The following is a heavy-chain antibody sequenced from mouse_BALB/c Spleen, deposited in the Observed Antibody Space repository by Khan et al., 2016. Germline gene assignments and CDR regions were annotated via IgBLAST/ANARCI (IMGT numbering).Heavy chain of an antibody. V-gene: IGHV3-2*02. CDR3: ARGRYYGSRGYFDV. D-gene: IGHD1-1*01. CDR1: GYSITSDYA. J-gene: IGHJ1*01. CDR2: ISYSGST. Sequence: EVQLQESGPGLVKPSQSLSLTCTVTGYSITSDYAWNWIRQFPGNKLEWMGYISYSGSTSYNPSLKSRTSITRDTSKIQFFLQLNSGTTEDTATYYGARGRYYGSRGYFDVWGAGTTVTVSS.